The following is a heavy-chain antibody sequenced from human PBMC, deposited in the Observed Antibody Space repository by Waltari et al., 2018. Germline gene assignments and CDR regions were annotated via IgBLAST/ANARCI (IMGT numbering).Heavy chain of an antibody. CDR3: ARGSGSGSYGYFDY. D-gene: IGHD3-10*01. CDR1: GYTFITYF. CDR2: INPNNGDT. Sequence: QVQLVQSGAEVKKPGASVQVSCKASGYTFITYFMHWVRQAPGQGLEWMGIINPNNGDTTYAPNFQGRVTMTRDTSTSTVYMELTSLRSEDTAVYYCARGSGSGSYGYFDYWGQGTLVTVSS. V-gene: IGHV1-46*01. J-gene: IGHJ4*02.